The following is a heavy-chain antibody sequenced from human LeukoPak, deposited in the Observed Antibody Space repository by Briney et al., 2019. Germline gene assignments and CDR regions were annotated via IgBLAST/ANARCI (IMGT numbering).Heavy chain of an antibody. J-gene: IGHJ1*01. CDR1: GGSISSGGYY. V-gene: IGHV4-39*01. Sequence: SETLSLTCTVSGGSISSGGYYWGWIRQPPGKGLEWIASIYYSGSTYYNPSLKSRVTISVDTSKNQFSLKLSSVTAADTAVYYCARFRWDVRGGGRLYFQHWGQGTLVTVSS. CDR3: ARFRWDVRGGGRLYFQH. D-gene: IGHD3-16*01. CDR2: IYYSGST.